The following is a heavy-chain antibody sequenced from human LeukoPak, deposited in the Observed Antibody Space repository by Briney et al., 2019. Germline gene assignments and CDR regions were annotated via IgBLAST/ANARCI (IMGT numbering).Heavy chain of an antibody. CDR3: ARDTITRGLDH. V-gene: IGHV4-30-2*01. J-gene: IGHJ4*02. D-gene: IGHD3-10*01. CDR2: IYHSGST. Sequence: PSETLSLTCTVSGGSISSGGYYWSWIRQPPGKGLEWIGYIYHSGSTYYNPSLKSRVTISVDRSKNQFSLKLSSVTAADTAVYFCARDTITRGLDHWGQGTLVTVSS. CDR1: GGSISSGGYY.